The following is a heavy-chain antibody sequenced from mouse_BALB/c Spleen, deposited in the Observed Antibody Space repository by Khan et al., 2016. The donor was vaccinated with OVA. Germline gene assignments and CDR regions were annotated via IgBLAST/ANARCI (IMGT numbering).Heavy chain of an antibody. CDR1: GFTFSDYY. V-gene: IGHV5-4*02. J-gene: IGHJ3*01. D-gene: IGHD1-1*02. Sequence: EVELVESGGGLVKPGGSLKLSCAAAGFTFSDYYMYWVRQTPEKRLEWVATISDGGSYTYYPDSVKGRFTISRDNAKNNLYLQMSRLKSEDRATYYCARAGYGGFAYWGQGTLVTVSA. CDR2: ISDGGSYT. CDR3: ARAGYGGFAY.